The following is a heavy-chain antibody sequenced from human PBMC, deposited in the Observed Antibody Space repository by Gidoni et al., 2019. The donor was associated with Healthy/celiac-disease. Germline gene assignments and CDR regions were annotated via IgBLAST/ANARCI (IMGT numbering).Heavy chain of an antibody. CDR3: ARSSEAVGDFWSGYHYYYYGMDV. J-gene: IGHJ6*02. V-gene: IGHV1-69*01. CDR2: IIPIFGTA. D-gene: IGHD3-3*01. Sequence: MGGIIPIFGTANYAQKFQGRVTITADESTSTAYMELSSLRSEDTAVYYCARSSEAVGDFWSGYHYYYYGMDVWGQGTTVTVSS.